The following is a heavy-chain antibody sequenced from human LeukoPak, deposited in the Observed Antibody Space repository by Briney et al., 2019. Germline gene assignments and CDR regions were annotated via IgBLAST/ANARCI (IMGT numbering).Heavy chain of an antibody. CDR3: AKDSRGYSGYEPFDY. V-gene: IGHV3-23*01. Sequence: PGESLRLSCAASGFTFSTYAMSWVRQAPGKGLEWVSGISGSGGSTYYADSVKGRFTISRDNSKNTLYLQMNSLRAEDTAVYYCAKDSRGYSGYEPFDYWGQGTLVTVSS. J-gene: IGHJ4*02. CDR2: ISGSGGST. CDR1: GFTFSTYA. D-gene: IGHD5-12*01.